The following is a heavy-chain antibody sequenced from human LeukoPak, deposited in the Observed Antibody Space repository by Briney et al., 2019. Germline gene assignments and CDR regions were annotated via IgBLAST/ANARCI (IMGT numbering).Heavy chain of an antibody. V-gene: IGHV3-9*01. CDR1: GFSFDDYA. D-gene: IGHD1-14*01. Sequence: PGRSLRLSCAASGFSFDDYAMQWVRQAPGKGLEWVSGISWNSGNIDYADSVKGRFTISRDNAKNSLYLQMNSLRAEDTALYYCARAADHTYYFDYWGQGALVTVSS. J-gene: IGHJ4*02. CDR3: ARAADHTYYFDY. CDR2: ISWNSGNI.